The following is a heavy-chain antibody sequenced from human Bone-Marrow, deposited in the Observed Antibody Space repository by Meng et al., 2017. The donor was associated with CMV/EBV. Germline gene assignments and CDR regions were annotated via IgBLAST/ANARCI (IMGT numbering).Heavy chain of an antibody. CDR2: INPNTGST. J-gene: IGHJ6*02. Sequence: ASVKVSCKVSGYTFTGYYMHWVRQAPGQGLEWMGWINPNTGSTNYAQKFQGRVTMTRDKSISTAYMELSRLRSDDTAVYYCARGQRWHYKSSSYMDVWGQGTTVTVSS. V-gene: IGHV1-2*02. CDR3: ARGQRWHYKSSSYMDV. D-gene: IGHD6-6*01. CDR1: GYTFTGYY.